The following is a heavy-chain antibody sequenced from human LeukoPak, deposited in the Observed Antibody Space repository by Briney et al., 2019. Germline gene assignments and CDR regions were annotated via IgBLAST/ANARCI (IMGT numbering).Heavy chain of an antibody. V-gene: IGHV3-30*02. CDR3: AKDRTVLLWFGEYYFDY. D-gene: IGHD3-10*01. J-gene: IGHJ4*02. CDR1: GFTFSSYG. Sequence: GGSLRLSCAASGFTFSSYGMHWVRQAPGKGLEWVAFIRYDGSNKYYADSVKGRFTISRDNSKNTLYLQMNSLRAEDTAVYYCAKDRTVLLWFGEYYFDYWGQGTLVTVSS. CDR2: IRYDGSNK.